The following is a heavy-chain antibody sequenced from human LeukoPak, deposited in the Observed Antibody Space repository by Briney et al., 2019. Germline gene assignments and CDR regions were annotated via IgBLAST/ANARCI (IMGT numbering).Heavy chain of an antibody. J-gene: IGHJ4*02. V-gene: IGHV4-59*01. D-gene: IGHD3-3*01. CDR3: ARGAGRDFWGGYSDGF. CDR1: GASISSSY. Sequence: SETLSLTCTGSGASISSSYWSWIRQPPGKGLEWIGYISHSGSPNYNPSLKSRVTISVDTSKNQFSLKLTSVTAADTAVYHCARGAGRDFWGGYSDGFWGEGTLVTVST. CDR2: ISHSGSP.